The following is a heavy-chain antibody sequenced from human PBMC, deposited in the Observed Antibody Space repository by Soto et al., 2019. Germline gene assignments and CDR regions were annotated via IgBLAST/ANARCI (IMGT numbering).Heavy chain of an antibody. D-gene: IGHD3-3*01. V-gene: IGHV3-7*03. CDR2: IKQDGSEK. CDR1: GFTFSSYL. CDR3: ARDGRAYDFWSGYYYPLDY. J-gene: IGHJ4*02. Sequence: GGSRRRSWAASGFTFSSYLMSWVRQAPGKGLEWVANIKQDGSEKYYVDSVKGRFTISRDNAKNSLYLQMNSLRAEDTAVYYCARDGRAYDFWSGYYYPLDYWGQGTLVTVS.